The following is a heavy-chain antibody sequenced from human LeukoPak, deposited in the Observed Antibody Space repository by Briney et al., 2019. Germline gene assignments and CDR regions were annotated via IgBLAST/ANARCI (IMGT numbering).Heavy chain of an antibody. J-gene: IGHJ3*02. Sequence: SETLSLTCTVSGGSISNYYWSWIRQPPGKELEGIGYIYYSGSTNYNPSLKSRVTISVDTSKNQFSLKLSSVTAADTAVYYCASHVSYAFDIWGQGTMVTVSS. CDR3: ASHVSYAFDI. CDR1: GGSISNYY. V-gene: IGHV4-59*01. CDR2: IYYSGST.